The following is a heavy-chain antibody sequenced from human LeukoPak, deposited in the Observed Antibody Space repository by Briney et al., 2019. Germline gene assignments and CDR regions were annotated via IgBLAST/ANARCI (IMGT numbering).Heavy chain of an antibody. CDR3: ARDACSGGSCYLWASDI. D-gene: IGHD2-15*01. J-gene: IGHJ3*02. CDR1: GFSFSSYT. Sequence: GGSLRLSCAASGFSFSSYTMSWVRQAPGKGLEWVSSISASSTYIYYADSVKGRFTISRDNAKNSLYLQMSSLRAEDTAVYYCARDACSGGSCYLWASDIWGQGTMVTVSS. V-gene: IGHV3-21*01. CDR2: ISASSTYI.